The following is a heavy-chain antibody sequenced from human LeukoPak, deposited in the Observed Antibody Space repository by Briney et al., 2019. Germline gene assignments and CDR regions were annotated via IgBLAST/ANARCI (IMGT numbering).Heavy chain of an antibody. J-gene: IGHJ3*02. Sequence: SETLSLTCAVSGGSISSGGYSWSWLRQPPGKGLEWIGYIYHSGSTYYNPSLKSRVTISVDRSKNQFSLKLSSVTAADTAVYYWARESSDYYGSGSYYSEGAFDIWGQGTMVTVSS. CDR1: GGSISSGGYS. CDR3: ARESSDYYGSGSYYSEGAFDI. V-gene: IGHV4-30-2*01. D-gene: IGHD3-10*01. CDR2: IYHSGST.